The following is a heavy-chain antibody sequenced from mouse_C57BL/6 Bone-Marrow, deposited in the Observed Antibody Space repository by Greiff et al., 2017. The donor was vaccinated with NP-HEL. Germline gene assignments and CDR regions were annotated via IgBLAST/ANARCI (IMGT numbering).Heavy chain of an antibody. Sequence: EVNVVESGGGLVQSGRSLRLSCATSGFTFSDFYMEWVRQAPGKGLEWIAASRNKANDYTTEYSASVKGRFIVSRDTSQSILYLQMNALRAEDTAIYYCARAIYYGYDEYYFDYWGQGTTLTVSS. CDR3: ARAIYYGYDEYYFDY. J-gene: IGHJ2*01. CDR2: SRNKANDYTT. V-gene: IGHV7-1*01. CDR1: GFTFSDFY. D-gene: IGHD2-2*01.